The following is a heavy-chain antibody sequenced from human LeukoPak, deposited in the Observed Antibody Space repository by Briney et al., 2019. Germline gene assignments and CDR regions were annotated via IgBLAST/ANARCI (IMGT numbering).Heavy chain of an antibody. CDR2: IHYSGST. Sequence: SETLSLTCTVSGGSISSSSYYWGWIRQPPGKGLEWIGSIHYSGSTYYNPSLKSRVTISVDTSKNQFSLKLSSVTAADTAVYYCTRSTNLEAFDIWGQGTMVTVSS. J-gene: IGHJ3*02. CDR1: GGSISSSSYY. CDR3: TRSTNLEAFDI. V-gene: IGHV4-39*01. D-gene: IGHD2-8*01.